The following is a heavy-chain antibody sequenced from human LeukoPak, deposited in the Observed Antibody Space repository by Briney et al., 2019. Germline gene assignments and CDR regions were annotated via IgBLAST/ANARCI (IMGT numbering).Heavy chain of an antibody. D-gene: IGHD1-26*01. CDR3: ATSGGRPDIRY. CDR2: INPNGGYT. V-gene: IGHV1-46*01. CDR1: GYTLTELS. J-gene: IGHJ4*02. Sequence: ASVTVSCKVSGYTLTELSMHWVRQAPGQGLEWVGIINPNGGYTAYAQTFQGRVTLTRDMSTTSVYMELTSLRSEDTAVYYCATSGGRPDIRYWGQGTLVTVSS.